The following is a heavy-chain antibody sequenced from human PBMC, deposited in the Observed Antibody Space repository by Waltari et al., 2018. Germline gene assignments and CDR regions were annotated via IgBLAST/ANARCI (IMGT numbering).Heavy chain of an antibody. J-gene: IGHJ4*02. V-gene: IGHV1-2*06. CDR3: ARDPAGDGFYYFDY. D-gene: IGHD2-2*01. Sequence: QVQLVQSGAEVKTPGASVKVSCKAYGYSFTGYDIHWVRQAPGQGLEWMGRVITNSGDTNYAQKFQGRVTLTRDTSTSTGYMQLSGLRSDDTALYYCARDPAGDGFYYFDYWGQGSLVTVSS. CDR2: VITNSGDT. CDR1: GYSFTGYD.